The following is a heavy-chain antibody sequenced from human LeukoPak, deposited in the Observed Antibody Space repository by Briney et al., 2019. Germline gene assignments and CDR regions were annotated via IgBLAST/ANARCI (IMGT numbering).Heavy chain of an antibody. D-gene: IGHD2-15*01. V-gene: IGHV1-69*04. J-gene: IGHJ6*02. CDR1: GGTFSSYA. Sequence: ASVKVSCKASGGTFSSYAISWVRQAPGQGLEWMGRIIPILGIANYAQKFQGRVTITADKSTSTAYMELRSLRSEDTAVYYCAGGPPGYCSGGSGYYYYYYGMDVWGQGTTVTVSS. CDR2: IIPILGIA. CDR3: AGGPPGYCSGGSGYYYYYYGMDV.